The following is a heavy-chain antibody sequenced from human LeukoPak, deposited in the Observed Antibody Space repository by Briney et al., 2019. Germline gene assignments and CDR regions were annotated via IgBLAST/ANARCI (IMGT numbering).Heavy chain of an antibody. D-gene: IGHD1-26*01. CDR2: IIPIFGTA. J-gene: IGHJ6*02. Sequence: AASVKVSCKASGGTFSSYAISWVRQAPGQGLEWMGGIIPIFGTANYAQKFQGRVTTTADESTSTAYMELSSLRSGDTAVYYCASTPIVGATREYYYGMDVWSQGTTVTVSS. V-gene: IGHV1-69*13. CDR1: GGTFSSYA. CDR3: ASTPIVGATREYYYGMDV.